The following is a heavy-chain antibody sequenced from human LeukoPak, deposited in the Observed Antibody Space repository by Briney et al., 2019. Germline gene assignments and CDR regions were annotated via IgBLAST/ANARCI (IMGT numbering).Heavy chain of an antibody. J-gene: IGHJ4*02. CDR2: IYYSGSS. Sequence: KASETLSLTCTVSGGSISSSGYYWGWVRQPPGKELEWIGSIYYSGSSHYNPSLKSRVSMSRDTAKNQFSLNLSSVTAADTAVYYCARVGVTADFDYWGQGTLVTVSS. D-gene: IGHD1-26*01. CDR3: ARVGVTADFDY. V-gene: IGHV4-39*07. CDR1: GGSISSSGYY.